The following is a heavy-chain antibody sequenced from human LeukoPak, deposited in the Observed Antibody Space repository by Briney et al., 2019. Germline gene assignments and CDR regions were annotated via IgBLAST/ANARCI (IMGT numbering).Heavy chain of an antibody. J-gene: IGHJ3*02. V-gene: IGHV4-4*07. Sequence: SETLSLTCTVSCGFLTTHYWAWVRQPAGRGLEWIGRVHSTGSTNYSPYFESRVSMSVDTSKNQLSLRLTSVTVADSAMYYCARYCNSASCSDFKGAFDIWGHGTMVTVCS. D-gene: IGHD2-2*01. CDR2: VHSTGST. CDR3: ARYCNSASCSDFKGAFDI. CDR1: CGFLTTHY.